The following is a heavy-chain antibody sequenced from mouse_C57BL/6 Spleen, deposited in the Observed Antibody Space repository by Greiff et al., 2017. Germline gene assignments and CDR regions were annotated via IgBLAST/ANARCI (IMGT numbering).Heavy chain of an antibody. CDR1: GYTFTSYW. J-gene: IGHJ1*03. CDR2: IDPSDSYT. D-gene: IGHD1-1*01. CDR3: ARRHYGSSYWYFDG. V-gene: IGHV1-50*01. Sequence: VQLQQPGAELVKPGASVKLSCKASGYTFTSYWMQWVKQRPGQGLEWIGEIDPSDSYTNYNQKFKGKATLTVDTSSSTAYMQLSSLTSADSAVYYCARRHYGSSYWYFDGWGTGTTVTVAS.